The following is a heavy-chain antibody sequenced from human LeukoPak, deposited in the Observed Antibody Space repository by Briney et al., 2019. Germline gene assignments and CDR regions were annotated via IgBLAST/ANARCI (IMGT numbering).Heavy chain of an antibody. V-gene: IGHV3-30*02. Sequence: PGGSLRLSCAVSGFNLSSYAMHWVRQAPGKGLEWVAVIRHDEANSFCADSVQGRFTISRDTSKKLLYLQMNSLRVEDTAVYYCAKEYTPSSPLGELDSWGQGTLVTVSS. CDR3: AKEYTPSSPLGELDS. CDR2: IRHDEANS. CDR1: GFNLSSYA. J-gene: IGHJ4*02. D-gene: IGHD6-6*01.